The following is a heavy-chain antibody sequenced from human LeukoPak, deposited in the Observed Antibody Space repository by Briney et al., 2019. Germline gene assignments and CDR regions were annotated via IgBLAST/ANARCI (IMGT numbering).Heavy chain of an antibody. V-gene: IGHV4-34*01. Sequence: PSETLSLTCGVYGGSFSGYYWSWIRQPPGKGLEWIGEINHSGSTNYNPSLKSRVTISVDTSKNQFSLKLSSVTAADTAVYYCARGEWVVAILWGQGTLVTVSS. CDR2: INHSGST. CDR3: ARGEWVVAIL. J-gene: IGHJ4*02. D-gene: IGHD2-15*01. CDR1: GGSFSGYY.